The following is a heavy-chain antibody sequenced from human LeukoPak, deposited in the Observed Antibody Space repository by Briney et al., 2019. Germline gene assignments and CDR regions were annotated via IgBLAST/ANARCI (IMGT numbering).Heavy chain of an antibody. Sequence: ASVKVSCKASGYTFTSYGISWVRQAPGQGLEWMGWISAYNGNTNYAQKLQGRVTMTTDTSTSTAYMELRSLRSDDTAVYYCARGTPYYDFWSSYGAFDIWGQGTMVTVSS. D-gene: IGHD3-3*01. V-gene: IGHV1-18*01. CDR1: GYTFTSYG. J-gene: IGHJ3*02. CDR2: ISAYNGNT. CDR3: ARGTPYYDFWSSYGAFDI.